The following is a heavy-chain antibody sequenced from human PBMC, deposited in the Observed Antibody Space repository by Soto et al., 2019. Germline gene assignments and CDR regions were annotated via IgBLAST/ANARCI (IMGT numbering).Heavy chain of an antibody. CDR2: INHSGST. J-gene: IGHJ6*02. D-gene: IGHD3-10*01. CDR3: ARGRWGSGSYPYYYYYYGMDV. Sequence: QVQLQQWGAGLLKPPETLSLTCAVYGGSFSGYYWSWIRQPPGKGLEWIGEINHSGSTNYNPSLKSRVTISVDTSKNQFSLKLSSVTAADTAVYYCARGRWGSGSYPYYYYYYGMDVWGQGTTVTVSS. V-gene: IGHV4-34*01. CDR1: GGSFSGYY.